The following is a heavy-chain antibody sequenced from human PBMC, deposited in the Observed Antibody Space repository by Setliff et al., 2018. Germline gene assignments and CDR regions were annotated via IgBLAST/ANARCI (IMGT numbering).Heavy chain of an antibody. V-gene: IGHV4-38-2*01. CDR1: GYSISNIYY. J-gene: IGHJ4*02. CDR2: IHHCGST. D-gene: IGHD1-1*01. Sequence: SETLSLTCAVSGYSISNIYYWGWIRQPPGKGLEWIATIHHCGSTNYNPSLKSRATISVDTSKNQFSLKVSSVTAADTAVYYCGRVGNWNFFDFWGQGTLVTVSS. CDR3: GRVGNWNFFDF.